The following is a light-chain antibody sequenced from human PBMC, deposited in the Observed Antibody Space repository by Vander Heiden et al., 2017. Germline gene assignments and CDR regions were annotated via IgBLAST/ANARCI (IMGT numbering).Light chain of an antibody. J-gene: IGKJ2*01. CDR1: QSISSY. CDR3: QQSYSTYT. V-gene: IGKV1-39*01. CDR2: AAS. Sequence: DIQMTRSPSSLSASVGDRVTITCRASQSISSYLNWYQQKPGKAPKLLIYAASSLQSGVPSRFSGSGSGTDFTLTISSLQPEDFATYYWQQSYSTYTFGQGTKLEIK.